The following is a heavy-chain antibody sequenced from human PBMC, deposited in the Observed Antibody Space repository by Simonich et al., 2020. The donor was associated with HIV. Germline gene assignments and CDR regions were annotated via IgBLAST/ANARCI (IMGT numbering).Heavy chain of an antibody. D-gene: IGHD2-8*01. J-gene: IGHJ4*02. CDR3: ARVFIMGHGFDY. V-gene: IGHV1-69*09. CDR2: SLPILGIP. Sequence: HVQLVQSGAEVKKPGSSVQVSCKASGGTFSSYAISWVRQAPGQGLELMGESLPILGIPNSAQNFQGRVTSTADKSTSTVYMELSSLRYEDTAVYYCARVFIMGHGFDYWGQGTLVTVSS. CDR1: GGTFSSYA.